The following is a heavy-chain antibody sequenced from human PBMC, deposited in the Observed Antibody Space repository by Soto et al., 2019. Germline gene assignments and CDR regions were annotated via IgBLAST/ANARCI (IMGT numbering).Heavy chain of an antibody. CDR1: GFTFSSYA. J-gene: IGHJ4*02. V-gene: IGHV3-23*01. D-gene: IGHD4-4*01. CDR3: ARGDYCSNPYYFDY. Sequence: GGSLRLSCAASGFTFSSYAMSWVRQAPGKGLEWASAISGSGGSTYYADSVKGRFTISRDNSKNTLYLQMNNLRAEDTAVYYCARGDYCSNPYYFDYWGQRTLVTVSS. CDR2: ISGSGGST.